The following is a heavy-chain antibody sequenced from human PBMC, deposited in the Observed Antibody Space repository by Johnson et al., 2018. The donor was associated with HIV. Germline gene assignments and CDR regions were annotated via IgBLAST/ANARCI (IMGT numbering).Heavy chain of an antibody. CDR1: EFILSDYY. D-gene: IGHD6-19*01. J-gene: IGHJ3*02. Sequence: QVQLVESGGDLVKPGGSLRLSCGASEFILSDYYISWVRQAPEKGLEWISYISSSGGTIFYADSVKGRFTISRYIAKNTLYLQMNSLRAKDTAVYYCARVRRSGWFDNDAFDIWGQGTMVTVSS. V-gene: IGHV3-11*04. CDR2: ISSSGGTI. CDR3: ARVRRSGWFDNDAFDI.